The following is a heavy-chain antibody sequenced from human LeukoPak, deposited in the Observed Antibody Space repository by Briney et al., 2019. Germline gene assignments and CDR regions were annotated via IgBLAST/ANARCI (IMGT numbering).Heavy chain of an antibody. Sequence: ASVKVSCKASGYTFTSYYMHWVRQAPGQGLEWMGIINPSGGSTSYAQKFQGRVTMTRDMSTSTVYMELSSLRSEDTAVYYCARASASDWFDPWGQGTLVTVSS. CDR1: GYTFTSYY. V-gene: IGHV1-46*01. CDR3: ARASASDWFDP. CDR2: INPSGGST. D-gene: IGHD5-18*01. J-gene: IGHJ5*02.